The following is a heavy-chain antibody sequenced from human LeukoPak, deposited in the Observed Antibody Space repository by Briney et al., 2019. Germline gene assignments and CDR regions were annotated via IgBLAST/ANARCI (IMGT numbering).Heavy chain of an antibody. CDR2: FDPEDGER. D-gene: IGHD3-16*01. CDR3: ATENFGLGSPFDP. V-gene: IGHV1-24*01. CDR1: GYTLSEVS. Sequence: ASVKVSCKVAGYTLSEVSIHWVRQAPGKGLEWMGGFDPEDGERIYAKKFQGRVTMTEDTSTDTAYTELSSLTSGDTAMYYCATENFGLGSPFDPWGQGTLVTVSS. J-gene: IGHJ5*02.